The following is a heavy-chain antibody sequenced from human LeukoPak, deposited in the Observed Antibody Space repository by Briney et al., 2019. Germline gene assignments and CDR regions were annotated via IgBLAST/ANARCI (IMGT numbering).Heavy chain of an antibody. CDR3: ARGRGSSWYYFDS. V-gene: IGHV4-59*12. D-gene: IGHD6-13*01. CDR2: IYYNERS. J-gene: IGHJ4*02. Sequence: PSETLSLTCTVSGDSISSYFWSWIRQPPGKGLEWIGYIYYNERSNYNPSLRSRVTISIDTSKDQFSLKLNSVTAADTAVYYCARGRGSSWYYFDSWGQGTLVTVSS. CDR1: GDSISSYF.